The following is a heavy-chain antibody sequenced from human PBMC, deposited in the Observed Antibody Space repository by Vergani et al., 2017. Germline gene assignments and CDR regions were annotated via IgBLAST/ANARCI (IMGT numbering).Heavy chain of an antibody. D-gene: IGHD3-10*01. CDR1: GFTFSSYE. CDR3: ALLWFGESIDY. CDR2: ISSSGSTI. V-gene: IGHV3-48*03. J-gene: IGHJ4*02. Sequence: EVQLVESGGGLVQPGGSLRLSCAASGFTFSSYEMNWVRQAPGKGLEWVSYISSSGSTIYYADSVKGLFTISRDNANNSLYLQMNSLRAEDTAVYYCALLWFGESIDYWGQGTLVTVSS.